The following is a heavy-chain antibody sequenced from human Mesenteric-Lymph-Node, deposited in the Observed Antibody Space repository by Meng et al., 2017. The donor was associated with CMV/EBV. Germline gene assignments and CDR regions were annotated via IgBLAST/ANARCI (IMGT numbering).Heavy chain of an antibody. CDR1: GFTFSSYA. J-gene: IGHJ4*02. V-gene: IGHV3-23*01. CDR3: AKDVSPYGSGSPSDY. D-gene: IGHD3-10*01. CDR2: ISGSGGST. Sequence: SGFTFSSYAMSWVRQAPGKGLEWVSAISGSGGSTYYADSVKGRFTISRDNSKNTLYLQMNSLRAEDTAVYYCAKDVSPYGSGSPSDYWGQGTLVTVSS.